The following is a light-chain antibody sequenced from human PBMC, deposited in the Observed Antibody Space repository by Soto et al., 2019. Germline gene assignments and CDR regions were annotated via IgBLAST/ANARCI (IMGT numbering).Light chain of an antibody. V-gene: IGKV1-33*01. J-gene: IGKJ5*01. CDR3: QQYENLPT. CDR2: DAS. CDR1: QDISNF. Sequence: IQMTQSPSTLSASVGDRVTITCQASQDISNFLNWYQQKPGKPPKLLIYDASNLEAGVPSRFRGSGSGTDFTFTISRLQPEDIATYYCQQYENLPTFGQGTRLEIK.